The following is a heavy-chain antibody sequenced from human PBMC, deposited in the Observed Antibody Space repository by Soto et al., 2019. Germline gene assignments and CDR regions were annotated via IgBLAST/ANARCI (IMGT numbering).Heavy chain of an antibody. J-gene: IGHJ6*02. D-gene: IGHD2-15*01. CDR2: IYPGDSDT. Sequence: PGESLKISCKGSGYYFTTYWIAWVRQMPGKGLEWMGIIYPGDSDTRYSPSFQGQVTISADKSISTAYLQWSSLKASDTATYYCARRYCNGGGCYDGHGMDVWGQGTTVTVSS. CDR3: ARRYCNGGGCYDGHGMDV. V-gene: IGHV5-51*01. CDR1: GYYFTTYW.